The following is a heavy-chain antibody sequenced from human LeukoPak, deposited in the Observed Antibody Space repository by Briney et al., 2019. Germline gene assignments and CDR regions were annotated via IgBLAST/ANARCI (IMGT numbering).Heavy chain of an antibody. J-gene: IGHJ4*02. V-gene: IGHV4-34*01. CDR2: INHSGST. CDR1: GGSFSGYY. CDR3: AREGDDYYFDY. D-gene: IGHD2-21*02. Sequence: SETLSLTCVIYGGSFSGYYWSWIRQPPGKGLEWIGEINHSGSTNYNPSLKSRVTISVDTSKNQFSLKLSSVTAADTAVYYCAREGDDYYFDYWGQGTLVTVSS.